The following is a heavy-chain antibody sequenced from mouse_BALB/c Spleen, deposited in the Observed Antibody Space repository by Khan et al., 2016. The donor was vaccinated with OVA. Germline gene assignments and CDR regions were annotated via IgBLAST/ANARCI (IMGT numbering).Heavy chain of an antibody. Sequence: QVQLKQSGAELARPGASVKMSCKASGYTFTNYTMHWVKQRPGQGLEWIGYINPSSGYTDYNQQFKDKATLTADKSSSTAYMQLTSLTSDDSAVYYCVRIPFPPYFFDSWGQGTTLTVSS. V-gene: IGHV1-4*01. CDR3: VRIPFPPYFFDS. CDR2: INPSSGYT. J-gene: IGHJ2*01. CDR1: GYTFTNYT.